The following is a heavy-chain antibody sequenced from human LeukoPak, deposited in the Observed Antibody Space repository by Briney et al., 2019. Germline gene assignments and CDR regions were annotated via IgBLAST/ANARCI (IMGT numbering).Heavy chain of an antibody. V-gene: IGHV3-21*01. J-gene: IGHJ4*02. Sequence: GGSLRLSCAASGFTFSSYSMNWVRLAPGKGLEWVSSISSSSSYIYYVDSVKGRFTISRDNAKNSLYLQMNSLRAEDTAVYYCAREGPEDYWGQGTLVTVSS. D-gene: IGHD1-14*01. CDR2: ISSSSSYI. CDR3: AREGPEDY. CDR1: GFTFSSYS.